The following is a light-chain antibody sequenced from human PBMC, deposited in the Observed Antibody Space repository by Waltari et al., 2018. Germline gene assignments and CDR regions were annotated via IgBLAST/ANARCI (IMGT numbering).Light chain of an antibody. CDR2: GAS. CDR3: QQSKIWPA. Sequence: LSFRARQGINSDLAWYQHKPGQAPRLLIYGASTRAAGVPARFSGSGSGTEFTLTISSLQSEDFGVYYCQQSKIWPAFGQGTKVEIK. J-gene: IGKJ1*01. CDR1: QGINSD. V-gene: IGKV3-15*01.